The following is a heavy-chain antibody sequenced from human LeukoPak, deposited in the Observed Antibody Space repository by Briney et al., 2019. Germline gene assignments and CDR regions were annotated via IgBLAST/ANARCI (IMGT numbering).Heavy chain of an antibody. V-gene: IGHV1-24*01. D-gene: IGHD4-17*01. CDR2: FDPEDGET. J-gene: IGHJ3*02. CDR3: VTVEFYGDYDALDI. Sequence: ASVKVSCKVSGYTLTELSMHWVRQAPGKGLEWVGGFDPEDGETIYAQKVQGRVTITEDTSTDPAYMELSSLRSEDPAVYYCVTVEFYGDYDALDIWGHGTLVTVSS. CDR1: GYTLTELS.